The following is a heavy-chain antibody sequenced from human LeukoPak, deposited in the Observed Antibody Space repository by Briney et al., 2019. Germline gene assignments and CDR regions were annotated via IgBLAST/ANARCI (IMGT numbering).Heavy chain of an antibody. J-gene: IGHJ4*02. CDR1: GGTFSSYA. V-gene: IGHV1-69*04. CDR2: IILILGIA. D-gene: IGHD4-17*01. Sequence: SVKVSCKASGGTFSSYAISWVRQAPGQGLEWMGRIILILGIANYAQKFQGRVTITADKSTSTAYMELSSLRSEDTAVYYCARASATRDYGDPEFDYWGQGTLVTVSS. CDR3: ARASATRDYGDPEFDY.